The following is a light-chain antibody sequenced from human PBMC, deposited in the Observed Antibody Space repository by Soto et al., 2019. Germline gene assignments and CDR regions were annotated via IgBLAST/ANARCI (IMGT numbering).Light chain of an antibody. Sequence: QSALTQPASVSGSPGQSITISCTGTSSDVGGYNYVSWYQQHPGKAPKLMIYDVSNRPSGVSNRFSGSKSGNTASLTISGLQAEDEADYYCSSYTSSSTPGVVFGGGNKVTVL. V-gene: IGLV2-14*01. CDR1: SSDVGGYNY. CDR3: SSYTSSSTPGVV. J-gene: IGLJ2*01. CDR2: DVS.